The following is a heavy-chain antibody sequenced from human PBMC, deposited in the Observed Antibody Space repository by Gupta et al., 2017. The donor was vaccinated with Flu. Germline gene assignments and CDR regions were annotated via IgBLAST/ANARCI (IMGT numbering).Heavy chain of an antibody. CDR3: RAEKTGTTNIVLAL. V-gene: IGHV4-30-4*01. CDR1: GEAVSSPFYY. D-gene: IGHD1-1*01. CDR2: INYSGSI. Sequence: QLQLQESGPGMVKPSHTLFRTCTVPGEAVSSPFYYWNWVRQPPGKGLEWIAYINYSGSIVYDPSLEGRLITSIDAYTSQSYLKRRNVIAAETAVEYYSRAEKTGTTNIVLALWGQGTVVTVSS. J-gene: IGHJ4*02.